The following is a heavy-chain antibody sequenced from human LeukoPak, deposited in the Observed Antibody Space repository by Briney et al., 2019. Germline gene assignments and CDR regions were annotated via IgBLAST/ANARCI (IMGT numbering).Heavy chain of an antibody. CDR1: GGSFNSYY. CDR2: ISHTGDII. J-gene: IGHJ4*02. CDR3: ASVARSGYSYGVRFDY. V-gene: IGHV4-34*01. D-gene: IGHD5-18*01. Sequence: SETLSLTCAVYGGSFNSYYWTWVRQTPGKGLEWIGEISHTGDIINYKPSLKSRVTISVDTSKNQFSLKLSSVTAADTALYYCASVARSGYSYGVRFDYWGQGTLVTVSS.